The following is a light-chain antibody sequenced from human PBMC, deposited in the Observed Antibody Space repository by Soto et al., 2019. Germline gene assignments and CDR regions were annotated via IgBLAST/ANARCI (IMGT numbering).Light chain of an antibody. Sequence: QPASMSVSPGQSITISCPGTSSDVGGYNYVSWYKQHPGKAPKLMIYDVSNRPSGVSNRFSGSKSGNTASLTISGLQAEDEADYYCSSYTSSSTLDVFGTGTKVTV. CDR1: SSDVGGYNY. V-gene: IGLV2-14*01. J-gene: IGLJ1*01. CDR3: SSYTSSSTLDV. CDR2: DVS.